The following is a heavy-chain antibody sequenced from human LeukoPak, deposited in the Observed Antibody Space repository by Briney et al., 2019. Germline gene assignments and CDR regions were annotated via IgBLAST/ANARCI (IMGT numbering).Heavy chain of an antibody. D-gene: IGHD1-26*01. J-gene: IGHJ4*02. CDR1: GFTFDDYA. CDR2: ISWNSGSI. V-gene: IGHV3-9*01. Sequence: GRSLRLSCAASGFTFDDYAMHWVRHAPGKGLERVSGISWNSGSIGYADSVKGRFTISRDNAKNSLYLQMNSLRAEDTALYYCAKDSSGSYHYYFDYWGQGTLVTVSS. CDR3: AKDSSGSYHYYFDY.